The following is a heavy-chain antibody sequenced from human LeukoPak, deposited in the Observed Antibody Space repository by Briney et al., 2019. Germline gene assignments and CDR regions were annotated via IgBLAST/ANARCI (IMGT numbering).Heavy chain of an antibody. D-gene: IGHD3-22*01. J-gene: IGHJ4*02. CDR3: ARSSHSSGYYYYFDY. Sequence: SVKVSCKASGGTFSSYAISWVRQAPGQGLEWMGGIIPIFGTANYAQKFQSRVTITADESTSTAYMELSSLRSEDTAVYYCARSSHSSGYYYYFDYWGQGTLVTVSS. CDR2: IIPIFGTA. V-gene: IGHV1-69*13. CDR1: GGTFSSYA.